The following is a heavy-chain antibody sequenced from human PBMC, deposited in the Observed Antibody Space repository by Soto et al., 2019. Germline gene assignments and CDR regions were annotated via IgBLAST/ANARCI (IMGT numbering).Heavy chain of an antibody. CDR2: IWSDGNNR. Sequence: QVQLVESGGGVVQPGRSLRLSCAASGLMFSNHGMQWVRQAPGKGLEWVAVIWSDGNNRYSADSVKGRFTISRDNSKNTVYLQMNSLRAEDTAVYYCVRGDNWNDEASDYWGQGTLVTVSS. CDR3: VRGDNWNDEASDY. D-gene: IGHD1-1*01. V-gene: IGHV3-33*01. J-gene: IGHJ4*02. CDR1: GLMFSNHG.